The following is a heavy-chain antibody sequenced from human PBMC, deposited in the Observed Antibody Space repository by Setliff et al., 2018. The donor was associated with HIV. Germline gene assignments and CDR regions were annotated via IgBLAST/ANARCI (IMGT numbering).Heavy chain of an antibody. Sequence: SETLSLTCTVSGGSTSTGGYYWSWIRQHPGKGLEWIGYVYNTGGTYYNPSLKSRVTISIDTSKNKFSLKLNSVTAADTAVYFCARASRWGSIPFDYWGQGTLVTVSS. CDR3: ARASRWGSIPFDY. CDR1: GGSTSTGGYY. V-gene: IGHV4-31*03. J-gene: IGHJ4*02. CDR2: VYNTGGT. D-gene: IGHD2-21*01.